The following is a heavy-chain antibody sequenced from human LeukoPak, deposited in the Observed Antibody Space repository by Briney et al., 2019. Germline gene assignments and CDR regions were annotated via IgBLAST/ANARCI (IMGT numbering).Heavy chain of an antibody. J-gene: IGHJ4*02. Sequence: GASVKVSCKASGYTFTGYYMHWVRQAPGQGLEWMGWINPNSGGTNYAQKFQGRVTMTRDTSISTAYMELSRLRSDDTAVYYCARDMYYDSSGYFHFDYWGQGTLVTVSS. D-gene: IGHD3-22*01. CDR2: INPNSGGT. CDR3: ARDMYYDSSGYFHFDY. V-gene: IGHV1-2*02. CDR1: GYTFTGYY.